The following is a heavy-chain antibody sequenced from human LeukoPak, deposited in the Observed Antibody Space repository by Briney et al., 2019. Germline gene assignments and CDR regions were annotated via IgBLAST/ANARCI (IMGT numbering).Heavy chain of an antibody. Sequence: SETLSLTCTVSGGSISSYYWSWIRQPPGKGLEWIGYIYYSGSTYYNPSLKSRVTISVDTSKNQFSLKLSSVTAADTAVYYCARVAQAHGENVATGYYYYGMDVWGQGTTVTVSS. J-gene: IGHJ6*02. CDR1: GGSISSYY. CDR2: IYYSGST. V-gene: IGHV4-30-4*01. CDR3: ARVAQAHGENVATGYYYYGMDV. D-gene: IGHD2-21*02.